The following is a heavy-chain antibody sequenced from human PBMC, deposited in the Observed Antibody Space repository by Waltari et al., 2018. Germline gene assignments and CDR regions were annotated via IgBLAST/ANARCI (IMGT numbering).Heavy chain of an antibody. CDR1: GGSSSGYY. Sequence: QVQLQQWGAGLLKPSETLSLTCAVYGGSSSGYYWSWIRQHPGQGLEWIGEINHSGSTNDNPSLKSRVSISVDKSKNEFSLKLSSVTAADTAVDYCAINYLSLAWYMDVWGKGTTVTVSS. CDR2: INHSGST. D-gene: IGHD1-7*01. J-gene: IGHJ6*03. V-gene: IGHV4-34*01. CDR3: AINYLSLAWYMDV.